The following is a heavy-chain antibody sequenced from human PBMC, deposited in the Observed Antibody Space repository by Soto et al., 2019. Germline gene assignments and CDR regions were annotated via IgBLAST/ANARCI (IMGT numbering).Heavy chain of an antibody. Sequence: QVQLVQSGAEVKKPGSSVKVSCKASGGTFSSYAISWVRQAPGQVLEWMGGIIPIFGTANYAQKFQGRVTITADESTSTAYMELSSLRSEDTAVYYCARLIAAYRPYDAFDSWGQGTMVTVSS. V-gene: IGHV1-69*01. CDR3: ARLIAAYRPYDAFDS. D-gene: IGHD6-13*01. CDR2: IIPIFGTA. J-gene: IGHJ3*02. CDR1: GGTFSSYA.